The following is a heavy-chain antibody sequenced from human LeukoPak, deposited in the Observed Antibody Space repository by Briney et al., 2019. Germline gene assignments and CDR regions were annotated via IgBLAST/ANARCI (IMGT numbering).Heavy chain of an antibody. J-gene: IGHJ2*01. CDR2: ISYGGSNK. V-gene: IGHV3-30*18. CDR3: AKDLGGGSGCYDL. Sequence: GGSLRLSCAASGFTFSSYGMHWVRQAPGKGLEWVAIISYGGSNKYYADSVQGRFTISRDNSKNTLYLQMNSLRAEDTAVYYCAKDLGGGSGCYDLWGRGALGTVSS. CDR1: GFTFSSYG. D-gene: IGHD6-19*01.